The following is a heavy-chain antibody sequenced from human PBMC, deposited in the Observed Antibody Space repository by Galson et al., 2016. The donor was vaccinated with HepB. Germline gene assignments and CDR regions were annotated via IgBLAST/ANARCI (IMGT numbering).Heavy chain of an antibody. J-gene: IGHJ5*02. D-gene: IGHD3-22*01. CDR3: ARERRYFDSSGSRAFGFDP. V-gene: IGHV4-39*07. Sequence: SETLSLTCTVSGGSISRSAYYWGWIRQPPGKGLEWIGSIYYSGTTYYNPSLKSRVTISVDTSKNQFSLRLSSVTAADTAVYYCARERRYFDSSGSRAFGFDPWGQGTLVTVSS. CDR1: GGSISRSAYY. CDR2: IYYSGTT.